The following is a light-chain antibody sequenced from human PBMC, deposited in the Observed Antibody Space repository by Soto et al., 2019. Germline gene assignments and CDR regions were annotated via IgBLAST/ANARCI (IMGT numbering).Light chain of an antibody. V-gene: IGKV3-20*01. Sequence: EIVLTQSPGTLSFSPGERATLSCRASQSVSSNYLAWYQQKPGQAPRLLIYGTSSRATGIPDRFSGSGSGTDFTLTISRLEPEDFAVYFCQRYGSSPLITFGQGTRLEIK. J-gene: IGKJ5*01. CDR1: QSVSSNY. CDR3: QRYGSSPLIT. CDR2: GTS.